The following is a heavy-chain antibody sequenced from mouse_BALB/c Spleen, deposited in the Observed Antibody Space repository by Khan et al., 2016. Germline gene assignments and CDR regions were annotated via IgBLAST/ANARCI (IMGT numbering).Heavy chain of an antibody. D-gene: IGHD2-1*01. V-gene: IGHV4-1*02. Sequence: EVKLLESGGGLVQPGGSLKLSCAASGFDFSRYWMSWVRQAPGKGLEWIGDINPDGSSITYTPSLKDKFIISRDNAKNTLCLQLTKVRSEDTALDYCARGNYVPGSLDYWGQGTTLTVAS. CDR1: GFDFSRYW. CDR3: ARGNYVPGSLDY. J-gene: IGHJ2*01. CDR2: INPDGSSI.